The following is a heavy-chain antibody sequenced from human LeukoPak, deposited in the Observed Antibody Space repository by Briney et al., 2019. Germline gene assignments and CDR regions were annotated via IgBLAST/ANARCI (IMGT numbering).Heavy chain of an antibody. CDR2: ISSSSSCI. D-gene: IGHD5-12*01. Sequence: GGSLRLSCAASGFTFSSYSMNWVRQAPGKGLEWVSSISSSSSCIYYADSVKGRFTISRDNAKNSLYLQMNSLRAEDTAVYYCARDPGGRDGYNYDWFDPWGQGTLVTVSS. V-gene: IGHV3-21*01. CDR1: GFTFSSYS. J-gene: IGHJ5*02. CDR3: ARDPGGRDGYNYDWFDP.